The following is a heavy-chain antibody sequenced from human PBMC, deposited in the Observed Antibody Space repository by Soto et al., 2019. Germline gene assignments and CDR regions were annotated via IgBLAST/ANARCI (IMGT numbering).Heavy chain of an antibody. V-gene: IGHV1-18*04. CDR3: ARDWYCSSTSSFHYYYYYGMDV. D-gene: IGHD2-2*01. J-gene: IGHJ6*02. CDR1: GYTFTNYG. CDR2: ISAYNSNT. Sequence: ASVKVSCKASGYTFTNYGISWVRQAPGQGLEGMGWISAYNSNTNYAQKHQGRVTMTTDTSTSKAYMELRSLRTDDRAVYYCARDWYCSSTSSFHYYYYYGMDVWGQGTTVTVSS.